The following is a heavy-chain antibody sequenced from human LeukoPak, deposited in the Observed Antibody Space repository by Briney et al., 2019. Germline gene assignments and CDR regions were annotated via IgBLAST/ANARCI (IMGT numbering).Heavy chain of an antibody. CDR1: GGIFSSYA. CDR2: IIPIRGIA. J-gene: IGHJ4*02. Sequence: SVKVSCKASGGIFSSYAISWVRQAPGQGLEWMGRIIPIRGIANYSQKFQGRVTITADKSTSTAYMDLSSLRSEDTAVYYCARDLPQYYFDYWGQGTLVTVPS. CDR3: ARDLPQYYFDY. V-gene: IGHV1-69*04.